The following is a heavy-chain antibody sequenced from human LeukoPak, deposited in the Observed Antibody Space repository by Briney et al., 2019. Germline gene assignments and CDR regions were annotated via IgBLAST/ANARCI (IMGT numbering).Heavy chain of an antibody. CDR3: ARGFLYYYGSGSYYAY. D-gene: IGHD3-10*01. Sequence: SETLSLTCAVYGGSFSGYYWSWVRQPPGKGLEWIGEINHSRSTNYNPSLKSRVTISVDTSKNQFSLKLSSVTAADTAVYYCARGFLYYYGSGSYYAYWGQGTLVTVSS. CDR2: INHSRST. V-gene: IGHV4-34*01. CDR1: GGSFSGYY. J-gene: IGHJ4*02.